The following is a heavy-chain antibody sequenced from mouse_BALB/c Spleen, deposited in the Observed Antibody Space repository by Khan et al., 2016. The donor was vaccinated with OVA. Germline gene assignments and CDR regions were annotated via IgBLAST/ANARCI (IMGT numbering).Heavy chain of an antibody. D-gene: IGHD1-2*01. CDR3: AKSGYGSFAY. Sequence: IQLVQSGPELVKPGASVKISCKASGYTFTDYNMDWVKQTHGESLEWIGYIFPNNGGTGYNQKFRTKATLTVENSSSTAYMELRSLTSEDSAVYYCAKSGYGSFAYWGQGTQVTVSA. CDR1: GYTFTDYN. V-gene: IGHV1S29*02. CDR2: IFPNNGGT. J-gene: IGHJ3*01.